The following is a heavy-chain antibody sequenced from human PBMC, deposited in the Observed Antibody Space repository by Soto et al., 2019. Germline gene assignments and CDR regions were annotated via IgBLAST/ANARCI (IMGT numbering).Heavy chain of an antibody. V-gene: IGHV1-69*02. Sequence: HVQLVQSGAEVKKPESSVKVSCKASGGSYSRYTINWVRQAPGQGHEWMGRIIPTLGIPNYAHNFQGRVTITADKSTSTAYMELSSLRSEDTAAYYCVAVVSDYYYYGMDVWGQGTTVTVSS. J-gene: IGHJ6*02. CDR3: VAVVSDYYYYGMDV. D-gene: IGHD2-15*01. CDR1: GGSYSRYT. CDR2: IIPTLGIP.